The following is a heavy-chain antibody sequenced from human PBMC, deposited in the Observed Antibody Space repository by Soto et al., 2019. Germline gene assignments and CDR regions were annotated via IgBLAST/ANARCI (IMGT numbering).Heavy chain of an antibody. D-gene: IGHD3-3*01. Sequence: PGESLKISCKASGYSFTIYWIGWLPQIPRKDLEWMGIILLGGSHTGYSRSFQGEVTLSADKSIGSAYLQGSSLMASDTAMYYCARHLRTGDDFWSGVNYYYFYGMGVWGQGTTVTVSS. V-gene: IGHV5-51*01. CDR2: ILLGGSHT. CDR1: GYSFTIYW. CDR3: ARHLRTGDDFWSGVNYYYFYGMGV. J-gene: IGHJ6*02.